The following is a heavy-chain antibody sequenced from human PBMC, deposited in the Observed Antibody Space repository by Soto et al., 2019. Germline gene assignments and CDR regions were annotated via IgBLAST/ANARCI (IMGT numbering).Heavy chain of an antibody. CDR3: ARVYSSGWLYYFDY. J-gene: IGHJ4*02. Sequence: SETLSLTCAVSGGSITSSYYWSWIRQPAGKGLEWIGRIYTSGSTNYNPSLKSRVTMSVDTSKNQFSLKLSSVTAADTAVYYCARVYSSGWLYYFDYWGQGTLVTVSS. V-gene: IGHV4-4*07. CDR1: GGSITSSYY. CDR2: IYTSGST. D-gene: IGHD6-19*01.